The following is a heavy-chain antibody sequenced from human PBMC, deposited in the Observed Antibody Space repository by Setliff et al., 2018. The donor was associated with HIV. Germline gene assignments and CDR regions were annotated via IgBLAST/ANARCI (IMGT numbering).Heavy chain of an antibody. V-gene: IGHV1-2*02. CDR1: GYTFTGYY. Sequence: ASVKVSCKASGYTFTGYYVHWVRQAPGQGLEWMGWINPNSGGTNYAQKFQGRVTMTRDTSISTAHMELSRLTSDDTAVYYCARGVWELTPYYMGVWGKGTTVTVSS. J-gene: IGHJ6*03. D-gene: IGHD1-26*01. CDR3: ARGVWELTPYYMGV. CDR2: INPNSGGT.